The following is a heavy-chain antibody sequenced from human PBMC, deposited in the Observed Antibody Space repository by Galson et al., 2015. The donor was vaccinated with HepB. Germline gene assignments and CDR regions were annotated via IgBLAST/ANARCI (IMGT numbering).Heavy chain of an antibody. J-gene: IGHJ4*02. CDR1: GLTFSRYH. D-gene: IGHD6-19*01. CDR3: ASCHSSGWFDFDY. Sequence: SLRLSCAASGLTFSRYHMNWVRQTPGKGLEWVSSISTNTSYIEYVDSVKGRFTISRDNAKNSVYLQMNSLRAEDTAVYYCASCHSSGWFDFDYWGQGTVVTVSS. CDR2: ISTNTSYI. V-gene: IGHV3-21*01.